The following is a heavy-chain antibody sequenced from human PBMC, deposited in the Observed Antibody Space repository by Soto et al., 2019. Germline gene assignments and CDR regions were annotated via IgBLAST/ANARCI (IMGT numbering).Heavy chain of an antibody. J-gene: IGHJ3*01. CDR1: GFTFSSHG. V-gene: IGHV3-23*01. CDR3: AKDGQFRTDGFAV. Sequence: EAQLSESGGDLVQPGGSLRLSCAASGFTFSSHGMSWVRQAPGKGLEWISGVSRGGGTTYDADSVKGRFTISRDNSKNNLDLKMNSLRVEDTALYYCAKDGQFRTDGFAVWGQGTMVSVSS. CDR2: VSRGGGTT. D-gene: IGHD1-1*01.